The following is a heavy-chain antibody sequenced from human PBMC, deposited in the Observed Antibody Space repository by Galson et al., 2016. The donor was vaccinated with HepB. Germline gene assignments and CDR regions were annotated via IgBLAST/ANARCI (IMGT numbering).Heavy chain of an antibody. CDR1: GFTFSSYA. D-gene: IGHD3-3*01. J-gene: IGHJ5*02. CDR3: AKEEGSILRFLEWLSRLDP. CDR2: ISYDGSNK. Sequence: SLRLPCAASGFTFSSYAIHWVRQAPGKGLEWVGLISYDGSNKYYADSVKGRFTISRDNSKNTLYLQMNSLRVEDTAVYYCAKEEGSILRFLEWLSRLDPWGQGTLVTVSS. V-gene: IGHV3-30-3*01.